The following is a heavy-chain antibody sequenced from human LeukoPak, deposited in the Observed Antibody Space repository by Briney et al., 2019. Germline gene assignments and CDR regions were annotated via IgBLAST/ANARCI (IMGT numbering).Heavy chain of an antibody. CDR3: ARDLVIDGSGSYFDP. D-gene: IGHD3-10*01. CDR2: IRGYNTNT. CDR1: GYTFTTYG. Sequence: ASVRVSCKASGYTFTTYGISWVRQAPGQGLEWMGWIRGYNTNTNYAQKFQGRVTTTIDTYTSTAYMELSSLRSDDTAVYYCARDLVIDGSGSYFDPWGQGTLVTVSS. J-gene: IGHJ5*02. V-gene: IGHV1-18*01.